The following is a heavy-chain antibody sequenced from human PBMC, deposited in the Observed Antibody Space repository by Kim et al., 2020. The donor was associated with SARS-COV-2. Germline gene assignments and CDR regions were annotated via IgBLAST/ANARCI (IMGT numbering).Heavy chain of an antibody. V-gene: IGHV3-74*01. D-gene: IGHD3-9*01. J-gene: IGHJ6*02. Sequence: DPVKGRFTISRDNGKNTLYLQMNSLRVEDTAVYYCARDPRGGIDFFDGLDVWGQGTTVTVSS. CDR3: ARDPRGGIDFFDGLDV.